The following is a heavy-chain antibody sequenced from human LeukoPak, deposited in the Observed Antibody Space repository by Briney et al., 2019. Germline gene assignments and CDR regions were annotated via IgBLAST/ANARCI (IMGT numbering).Heavy chain of an antibody. CDR1: GFTFSSYS. CDR3: ARVQSYNWNSDAFDI. CDR2: ISSSSSYI. J-gene: IGHJ3*02. Sequence: GGSLRLSCAASGFTFSSYSMNWVRQAPGKGLEWVSSISSSSSYIYYADSVKGRFTISRDNAKNSLYLQMNSLRAEDTAVYYCARVQSYNWNSDAFDIWGQGTMVTVSS. D-gene: IGHD1-20*01. V-gene: IGHV3-21*04.